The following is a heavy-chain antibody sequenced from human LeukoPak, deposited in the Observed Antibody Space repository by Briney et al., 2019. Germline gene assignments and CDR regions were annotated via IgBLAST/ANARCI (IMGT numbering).Heavy chain of an antibody. Sequence: GGSLRLSCAASGFTFSSYAMHWVRQAPGKGLEYVSAISSNGGSTYYANSVKGRFTISRDNSKNTLYLQMGSLRAEDMAVYYCARDAFITGTTVAFDIWGQGTMVTVSS. V-gene: IGHV3-64*01. D-gene: IGHD1-20*01. J-gene: IGHJ3*02. CDR2: ISSNGGST. CDR3: ARDAFITGTTVAFDI. CDR1: GFTFSSYA.